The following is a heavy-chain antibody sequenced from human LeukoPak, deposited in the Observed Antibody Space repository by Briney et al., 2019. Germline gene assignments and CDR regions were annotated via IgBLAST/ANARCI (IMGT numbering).Heavy chain of an antibody. J-gene: IGHJ3*02. V-gene: IGHV3-23*01. CDR2: ISGSGGST. CDR1: GFTFSSYA. D-gene: IGHD3-22*01. CDR3: AKGLYYYESSGYHPRGAFDI. Sequence: GGSLRLSCAASGFTFSSYAMSWVRQAPGKGLEWVSAISGSGGSTYYADSVKGRFTISRDNSKNTLCLQMNSLRAEDTAVYYCAKGLYYYESSGYHPRGAFDIWGQGTMVTVSS.